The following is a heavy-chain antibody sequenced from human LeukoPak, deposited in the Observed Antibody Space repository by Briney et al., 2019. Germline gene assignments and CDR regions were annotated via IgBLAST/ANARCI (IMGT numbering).Heavy chain of an antibody. V-gene: IGHV4-34*01. CDR1: GGSFSGYY. Sequence: KASETLSLTCGVSGGSFSGYYWNWIRQSPGKGLEWIGEINHSGSTNYNPSLKSRVTISVDTSQKQFSLRLNSVTAADTAMYYCAKSGGYGLIDYWGQGTLVTVSS. J-gene: IGHJ4*02. D-gene: IGHD1-26*01. CDR2: INHSGST. CDR3: AKSGGYGLIDY.